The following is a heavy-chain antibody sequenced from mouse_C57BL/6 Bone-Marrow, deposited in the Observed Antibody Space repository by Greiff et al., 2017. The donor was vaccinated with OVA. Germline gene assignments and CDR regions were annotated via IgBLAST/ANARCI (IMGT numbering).Heavy chain of an antibody. V-gene: IGHV14-2*01. CDR3: ARTTVVPYFDY. CDR1: GFNIKDYY. Sequence: VQLQQSGAELVKPGASVTLSCTASGFNIKDYYMPWVKQRTEQGLEWIGRIDTEDGENKYAPQFPGTATITADTPSNTAYLQLISLTSEDSAVYYCARTTVVPYFDYWGQGTTRTVSS. J-gene: IGHJ2*01. D-gene: IGHD1-1*01. CDR2: IDTEDGEN.